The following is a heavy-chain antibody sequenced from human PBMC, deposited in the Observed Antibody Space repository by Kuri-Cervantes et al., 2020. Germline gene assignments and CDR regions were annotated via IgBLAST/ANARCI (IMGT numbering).Heavy chain of an antibody. CDR1: GFTFSSYW. D-gene: IGHD2-2*01. Sequence: GGSLRHSCAASGFTFSSYWMHWVRQAPGKGLVWVSRIKSDGSGTTYADSVKGRFTISRDNAKNTLYLQMNSLRAEDTAVYYCARGGIVVVPAAMANFDYWGQGTLVTVSS. CDR3: ARGGIVVVPAAMANFDY. CDR2: IKSDGSGT. J-gene: IGHJ4*02. V-gene: IGHV3-74*01.